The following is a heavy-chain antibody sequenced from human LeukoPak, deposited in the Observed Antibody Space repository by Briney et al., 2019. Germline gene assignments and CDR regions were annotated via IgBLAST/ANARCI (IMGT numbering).Heavy chain of an antibody. V-gene: IGHV3-30-3*01. CDR2: ISYDGSNK. J-gene: IGHJ6*02. Sequence: XGSLRLSCAASGFTFSSYAMHWVRQAPGKGLEWVAVISYDGSNKYYADSVKGRFTISRDNSKNTLYLQMNSLRAEDTAVYYCARDLGMVVAKGTYGMDVWGQGTTVTVSS. CDR3: ARDLGMVVAKGTYGMDV. CDR1: GFTFSSYA. D-gene: IGHD3-22*01.